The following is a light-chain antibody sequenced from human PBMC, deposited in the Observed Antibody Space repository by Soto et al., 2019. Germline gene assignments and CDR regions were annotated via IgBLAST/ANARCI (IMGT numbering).Light chain of an antibody. CDR3: QQRGNLSPIT. CDR1: QYVDSD. V-gene: IGKV3-11*01. CDR2: DAS. J-gene: IGKJ5*01. Sequence: IVLTQKPATLSLSPGERATLSCRASQYVDSDLAWYQQKPGQAPRLLIHDASARASGIPGRFSGSGSGTDFTLTITSLEPEDFAVYYCQQRGNLSPITFCRVRLLEIK.